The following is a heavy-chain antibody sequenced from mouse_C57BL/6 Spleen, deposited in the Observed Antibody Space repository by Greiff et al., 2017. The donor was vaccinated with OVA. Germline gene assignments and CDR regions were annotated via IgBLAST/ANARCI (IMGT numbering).Heavy chain of an antibody. J-gene: IGHJ1*03. Sequence: VQLQQSGAELVRPGTSVKVSCKASGYAFTNYLIEWVKQRPGQGLEWIGVINPGSGGTNYNEQFKGKATLTADNSSSTAYMQLSSLTSEDSAVYFCARTYYYGSSYGYFDVWGTGTTVTVSS. V-gene: IGHV1-54*01. CDR3: ARTYYYGSSYGYFDV. CDR1: GYAFTNYL. CDR2: INPGSGGT. D-gene: IGHD1-1*01.